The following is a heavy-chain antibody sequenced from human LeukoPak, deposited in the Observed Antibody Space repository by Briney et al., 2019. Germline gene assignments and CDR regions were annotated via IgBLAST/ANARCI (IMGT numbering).Heavy chain of an antibody. V-gene: IGHV1-46*01. J-gene: IGHJ4*02. CDR2: INPSGGST. CDR1: GYTFTSYY. Sequence: ASVKVSCKASGYTFTSYYMHWVRQAPGQGLEWMGIINPSGGSTSYAQEFQGRVTMTRDTSTSTVYMELSSLRSEDTAVYYCATQYGSDAYYFDYWGQGTLVTVSS. D-gene: IGHD3-10*01. CDR3: ATQYGSDAYYFDY.